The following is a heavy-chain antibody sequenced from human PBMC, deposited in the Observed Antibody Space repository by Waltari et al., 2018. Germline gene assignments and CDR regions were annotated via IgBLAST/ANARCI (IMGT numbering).Heavy chain of an antibody. CDR3: AKDGDYYDSSGHFDY. D-gene: IGHD3-22*01. J-gene: IGHJ4*02. CDR2: ISGSGGST. V-gene: IGHV3-23*01. Sequence: EVQLLESGGGLVQPGGSLRLSCAASGFTFSSYAMSWVRQAPGKGLEWVAAISGSGGSTDYADSVKGRFTISRDNSKNTLYLQMNSLRAEDTAVYYCAKDGDYYDSSGHFDYWGQGTLVTVSS. CDR1: GFTFSSYA.